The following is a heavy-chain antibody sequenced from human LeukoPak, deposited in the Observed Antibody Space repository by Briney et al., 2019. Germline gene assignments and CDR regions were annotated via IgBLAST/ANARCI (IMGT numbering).Heavy chain of an antibody. CDR1: SVSISSSPYF. CDR3: AANSADYNSLGSSYKV. D-gene: IGHD3-10*01. J-gene: IGHJ4*02. Sequence: SETLSLTCSVSSVSISSSPYFWAWIRQSPGKGLEWIGSISYSGTTYYNPSLKSRVTISVDTSKNHFSLKLTSVTAADTAVYYCAANSADYNSLGSSYKVWGQGTLVTVSS. CDR2: ISYSGTT. V-gene: IGHV4-39*02.